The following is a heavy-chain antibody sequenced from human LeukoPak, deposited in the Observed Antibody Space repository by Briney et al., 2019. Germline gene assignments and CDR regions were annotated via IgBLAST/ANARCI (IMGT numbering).Heavy chain of an antibody. CDR3: AKETGGYYDSSGSPV. V-gene: IGHV3-23*01. D-gene: IGHD3-22*01. J-gene: IGHJ4*02. CDR2: IGGSGGST. CDR1: GFTFSSYA. Sequence: GGSLRLSCAASGFTFSSYAMSWVRQAPGKGLEWVSAIGGSGGSTYYADSVKGRFTISRDNSKNTLYLQMNSLRAEDTAVYYCAKETGGYYDSSGSPVWGQGTLVTVSS.